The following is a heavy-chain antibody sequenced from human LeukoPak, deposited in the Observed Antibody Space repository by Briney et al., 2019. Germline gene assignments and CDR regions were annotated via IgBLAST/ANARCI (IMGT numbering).Heavy chain of an antibody. CDR1: GFTFSNYA. V-gene: IGHV3-23*01. D-gene: IGHD2-8*01. CDR2: ISGSSDST. CDR3: TTDRANDVLEYFQY. J-gene: IGHJ1*01. Sequence: GGSQRLSCAASGFTFSNYAMTWVRQAPGKGLEWVSSISGSSDSTYYEDSVKGRFTIFRDNSKNTLYLQMNSLRAEDTAVYYCTTDRANDVLEYFQYWGQGTLVTVSS.